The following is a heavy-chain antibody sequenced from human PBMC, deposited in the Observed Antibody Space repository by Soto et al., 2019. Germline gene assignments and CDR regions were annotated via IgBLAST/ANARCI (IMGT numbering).Heavy chain of an antibody. CDR2: ISSHGGST. J-gene: IGHJ3*02. CDR1: GFTFSGYA. D-gene: IGHD1-26*01. V-gene: IGHV3-64*01. CDR3: ARDGGSYYENAFDI. Sequence: EVQLVESGGGLVQPGGSLRLSCVASGFTFSGYAMHWVRQAPGKGLEYVSAISSHGGSTYYANSVKCRLTISRDNSKNTLYLQMGSLRAEDMAVYYCARDGGSYYENAFDIWGQGTMVTVSS.